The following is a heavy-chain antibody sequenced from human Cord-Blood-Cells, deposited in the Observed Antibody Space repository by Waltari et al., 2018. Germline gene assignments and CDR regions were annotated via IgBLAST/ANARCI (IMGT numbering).Heavy chain of an antibody. J-gene: IGHJ4*02. D-gene: IGHD6-13*01. V-gene: IGHV3-48*03. CDR2: ISSSGSTI. CDR1: GFTFSSYE. CDR3: ARGQQLDHFDY. Sequence: GGLVQPGGSLRLSCAASGFTFSSYEMNWVRQAPGKGLEWVSYISSSGSTIYYADSVKGRFTISRDNAKNSLYLQMNSLRAEDTAVYYCARGQQLDHFDYWGQGTLVTVSS.